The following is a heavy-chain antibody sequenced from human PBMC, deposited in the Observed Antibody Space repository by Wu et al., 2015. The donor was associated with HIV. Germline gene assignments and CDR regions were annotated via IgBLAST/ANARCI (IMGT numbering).Heavy chain of an antibody. CDR1: GGTFSTYT. Sequence: QVQLVQSGAEVKKPGSSVKVSCKAFGGTFSTYTITWVRQGPGQGLEWMGGIIPIVGTAHYAQKFQGRVTITADESTSTAFMDLTSLRSDDTAIYYCATSTTALNWFDSWGQGTLVTVSS. J-gene: IGHJ5*01. CDR2: IIPIVGTA. D-gene: IGHD1-1*01. V-gene: IGHV1-69*12. CDR3: ATSTTALNWFDS.